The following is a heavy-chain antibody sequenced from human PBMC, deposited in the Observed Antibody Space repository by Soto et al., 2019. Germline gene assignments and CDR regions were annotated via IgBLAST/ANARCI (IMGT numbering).Heavy chain of an antibody. J-gene: IGHJ4*02. CDR1: GYTFTSYA. V-gene: IGHV1-3*01. CDR2: INAGNGNT. D-gene: IGHD6-13*01. CDR3: ARAQYSSSWFDY. Sequence: ASVKVSCKASGYTFTSYAMHWVRQAPGQRLEWMGWINAGNGNTKYSQKFQGRVTITTDTSTSTAYMELRSLRSDDTAVYYCARAQYSSSWFDYWGQGTLVTVSS.